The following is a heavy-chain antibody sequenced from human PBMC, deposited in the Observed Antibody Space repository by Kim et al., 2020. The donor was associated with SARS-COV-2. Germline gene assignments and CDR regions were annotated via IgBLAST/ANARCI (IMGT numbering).Heavy chain of an antibody. CDR2: MYYSGST. J-gene: IGHJ3*02. CDR3: ARHQGRGSPYDAFDI. V-gene: IGHV4-39*01. Sequence: SETLSLTCTVSGGSISSSSYYWGWIRQPPGKGLEWIGSMYYSGSTYYNPSLKSRVTISVDTSKNQFSLKLSSVTAADTAVYYCARHQGRGSPYDAFDIWGQGTMVTVSS. D-gene: IGHD3-10*01. CDR1: GGSISSSSYY.